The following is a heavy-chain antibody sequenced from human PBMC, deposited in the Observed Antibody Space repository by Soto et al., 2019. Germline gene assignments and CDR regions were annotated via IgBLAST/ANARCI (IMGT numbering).Heavy chain of an antibody. CDR2: IYWDDDK. CDR1: GFSLSTSGVG. Sequence: QITLKESGPTLVKPTQTLTLTCTFSGFSLSTSGVGVGWIRQPPGKALEWLALIYWDDDKRYSPSLKSRLTITKDTSKNQVVLTMTNMDPVDTATYYCAHTGGSGYYEGLDYWGQGTLVTVAS. J-gene: IGHJ4*02. CDR3: AHTGGSGYYEGLDY. V-gene: IGHV2-5*02. D-gene: IGHD3-22*01.